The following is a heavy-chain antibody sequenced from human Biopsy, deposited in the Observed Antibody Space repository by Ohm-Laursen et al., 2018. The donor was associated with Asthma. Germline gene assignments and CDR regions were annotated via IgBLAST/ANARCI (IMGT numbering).Heavy chain of an antibody. J-gene: IGHJ2*01. CDR3: ARVPTTLRYFDL. CDR2: ISYSGST. V-gene: IGHV4-61*01. D-gene: IGHD2-15*01. Sequence: GTLSLTWTVSGGSVSSGSYYWSWIRQPPGKGLAWASYISYSGSTDYNPSLKSRLTILMDTSKNQFSLKLSSVTAADTAVYYCARVPTTLRYFDLWGRGALVTVSS. CDR1: GGSVSSGSYY.